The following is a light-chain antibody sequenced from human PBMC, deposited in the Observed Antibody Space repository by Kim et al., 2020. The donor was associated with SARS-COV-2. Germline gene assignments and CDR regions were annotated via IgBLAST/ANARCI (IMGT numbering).Light chain of an antibody. Sequence: ASVGDRVTITCRAGQGINTYLAWYQQEPGKVPKLLIYGASALHSGVPSRFSGSGSGTDFTLTISSLQPEDVATYYCQKYNSAPWTFGQGTKVDIK. J-gene: IGKJ1*01. CDR2: GAS. CDR3: QKYNSAPWT. V-gene: IGKV1-27*01. CDR1: QGINTY.